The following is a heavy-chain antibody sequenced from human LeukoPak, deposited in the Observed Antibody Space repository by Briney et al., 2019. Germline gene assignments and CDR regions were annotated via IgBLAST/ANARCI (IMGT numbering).Heavy chain of an antibody. Sequence: SETLSLTCTVSGGSISDYYWSWIRQSAGRGLEWIGRIYNTGNTNYNPSLKSRVTMSLDTSKNQFSLRLNSVTAADTALYYCARGFPFGPGYHPFDSWGQGILVSVSS. CDR2: IYNTGNT. CDR1: GGSISDYY. J-gene: IGHJ4*02. CDR3: ARGFPFGPGYHPFDS. V-gene: IGHV4-4*07. D-gene: IGHD3-9*01.